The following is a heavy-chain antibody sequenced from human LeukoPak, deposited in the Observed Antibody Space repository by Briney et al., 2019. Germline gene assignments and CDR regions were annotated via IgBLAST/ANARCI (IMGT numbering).Heavy chain of an antibody. CDR2: IYYSGTT. V-gene: IGHV4-59*01. CDR1: SDSISSYY. CDR3: ARSRAFNSGAFDP. J-gene: IGHJ5*02. D-gene: IGHD1-26*01. Sequence: SETLSLTCTVSSDSISSYYWSWIRQPPGKGLEWIGYIYYSGTTKYNPSLKSRVTISIDTSKNQFSLKLSSVTAADTAVYYCARSRAFNSGAFDPWGQGSLVTVSS.